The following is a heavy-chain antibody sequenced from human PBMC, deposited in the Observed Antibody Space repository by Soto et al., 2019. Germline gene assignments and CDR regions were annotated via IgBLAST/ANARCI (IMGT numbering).Heavy chain of an antibody. D-gene: IGHD2-8*01. V-gene: IGHV4-31*03. CDR2: IYYSGST. J-gene: IGHJ4*02. CDR3: ARALMVYAINY. Sequence: SETLSLTCTVSGGSISSGGYYWSWIRQHPGKGLEWIGYIYYSGSTYYNPSLKSRVTISVDTSKNQFSLKLSSVTAADTAVYYCARALMVYAINYWGQGTLVTVSS. CDR1: GGSISSGGYY.